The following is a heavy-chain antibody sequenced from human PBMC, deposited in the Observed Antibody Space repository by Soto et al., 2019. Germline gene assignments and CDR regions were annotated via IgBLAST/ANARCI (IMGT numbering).Heavy chain of an antibody. CDR1: GFTFSDYY. CDR3: LPYYYDSSGYFY. D-gene: IGHD3-22*01. V-gene: IGHV3-11*05. J-gene: IGHJ4*02. CDR2: ISSSSSYT. Sequence: QVQLVESGGGLVKPGGSLRLSCAASGFTFSDYYMSWIRQAPGKGLEWVSYISSSSSYTNYADSVKGRFTISRDNAKNSLYLQMNSLRAEDTAGYYCLPYYYDSSGYFYWGQGTLVTVSS.